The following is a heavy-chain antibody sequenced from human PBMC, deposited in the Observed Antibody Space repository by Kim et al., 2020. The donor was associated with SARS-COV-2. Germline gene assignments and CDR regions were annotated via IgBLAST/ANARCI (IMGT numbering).Heavy chain of an antibody. J-gene: IGHJ6*02. Sequence: GQFTISRDNAKNTLYLQMNSLRAEDTAVYYCTRYCSGGSCYSYYYYGMDVWGQGTTVTVSS. V-gene: IGHV3-74*01. D-gene: IGHD2-15*01. CDR3: TRYCSGGSCYSYYYYGMDV.